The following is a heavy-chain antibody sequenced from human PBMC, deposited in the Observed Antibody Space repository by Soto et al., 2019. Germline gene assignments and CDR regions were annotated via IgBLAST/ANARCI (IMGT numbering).Heavy chain of an antibody. CDR3: GKARSRSYRSGYPLGYFES. D-gene: IGHD3-22*01. J-gene: IGHJ4*02. Sequence: PGGSLRLSCAASGFTFSSYEINWVRQAPGKGLEWVSTISGSGSTTYYADSVKGRFTISRDNFKNTLYLQMNSLRVEDTAVYYGGKARSRSYRSGYPLGYFESLGQGTLFTVCS. CDR1: GFTFSSYE. CDR2: ISGSGSTT. V-gene: IGHV3-23*01.